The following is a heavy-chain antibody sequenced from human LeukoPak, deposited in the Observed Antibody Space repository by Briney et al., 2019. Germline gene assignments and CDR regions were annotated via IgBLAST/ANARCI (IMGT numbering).Heavy chain of an antibody. V-gene: IGHV5-51*01. D-gene: IGHD2-2*01. Sequence: GESLKISCKGSGYSFTSYWIGWVRQMPGKGLEWMGIIYPGDSDTRYSPSFQGQVTISADKTISTAYLQWSSLKASDTAMYYCARSPRCSTSCRGDYYYYMDVWGKGTTVTVSS. CDR3: ARSPRCSTSCRGDYYYYMDV. CDR2: IYPGDSDT. J-gene: IGHJ6*03. CDR1: GYSFTSYW.